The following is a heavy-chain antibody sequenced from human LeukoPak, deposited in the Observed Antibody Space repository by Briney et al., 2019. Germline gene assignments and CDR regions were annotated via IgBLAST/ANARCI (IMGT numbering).Heavy chain of an antibody. D-gene: IGHD6-13*01. Sequence: GGSLRLSCAASGFTFSSYDMHWVRQATGKGLEWVSAIGTAGDTYYPGSVKGRFTISRENAKNSLYLQMNSLRAGDTAVYYCARAPRYSSSWTILDYWGQGTLVTVSS. CDR3: ARAPRYSSSWTILDY. CDR2: IGTAGDT. J-gene: IGHJ4*02. V-gene: IGHV3-13*01. CDR1: GFTFSSYD.